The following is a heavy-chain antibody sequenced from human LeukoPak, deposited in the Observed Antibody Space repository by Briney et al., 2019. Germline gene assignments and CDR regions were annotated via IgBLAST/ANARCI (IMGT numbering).Heavy chain of an antibody. J-gene: IGHJ6*04. D-gene: IGHD3-10*02. CDR1: GFTFSRYS. CDR3: AELGITMIGGV. V-gene: IGHV3-21*01. Sequence: GGSLRLSCAASGFTFSRYSMNWVRQAPGRGLEWVSSVSSSSSYIYYADSVKGRFTISRDNSKNTLYLQMNSLRAEDTAVYYCAELGITMIGGVWGKGTTVTISS. CDR2: VSSSSSYI.